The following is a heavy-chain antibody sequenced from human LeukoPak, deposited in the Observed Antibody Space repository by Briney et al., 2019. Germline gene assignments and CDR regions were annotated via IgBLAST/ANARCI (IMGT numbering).Heavy chain of an antibody. Sequence: SSETLSLTCTVSGGSISSYYWSWIRQPPGKGLEWIGYIYYSGSTNYTPSLKSRVTISVDTSKNQFSLKLSSVTAADTAVYYCARASSGWYGVDYWGQGTLVTVSS. J-gene: IGHJ4*02. V-gene: IGHV4-59*01. CDR1: GGSISSYY. CDR2: IYYSGST. D-gene: IGHD6-19*01. CDR3: ARASSGWYGVDY.